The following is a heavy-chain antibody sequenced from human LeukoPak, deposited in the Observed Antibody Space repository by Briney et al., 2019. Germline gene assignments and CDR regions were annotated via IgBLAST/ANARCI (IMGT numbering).Heavy chain of an antibody. CDR1: GFTFNSYA. CDR3: AKDVYDSSGNIDY. CDR2: ISSSSSYI. Sequence: PGGSLRLSCAASGFTFNSYAMSWVRQAPGKGLEWVSSISSSSSYIYYADSVKGRFTISRDNAKNSLYLQMNSLRAEDTAVYYCAKDVYDSSGNIDYWGQGTLVTVSS. J-gene: IGHJ4*02. D-gene: IGHD3-22*01. V-gene: IGHV3-21*01.